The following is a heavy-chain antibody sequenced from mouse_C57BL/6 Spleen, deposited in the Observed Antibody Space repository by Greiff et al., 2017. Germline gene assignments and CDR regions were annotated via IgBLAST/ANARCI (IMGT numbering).Heavy chain of an antibody. Sequence: EVMLVESGEGLVKPGGSLKLSCAVSGFTFSSYAMSWVRQTPEKRLEWVAYISSGGDYIYYADTVKGRFTISRDNARNTLYLQMSSLKSEDTAMYYCTREYRRAWFAYWGQGTLVTVSA. CDR1: GFTFSSYA. V-gene: IGHV5-9-1*02. D-gene: IGHD5-1*01. CDR3: TREYRRAWFAY. CDR2: ISSGGDYI. J-gene: IGHJ3*01.